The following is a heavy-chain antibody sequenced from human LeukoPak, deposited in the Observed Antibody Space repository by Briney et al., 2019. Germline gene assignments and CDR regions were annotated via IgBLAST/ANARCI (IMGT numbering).Heavy chain of an antibody. D-gene: IGHD6-25*01. J-gene: IGHJ4*02. CDR2: ISAYNGNT. CDR3: ARDRGLSYFDY. V-gene: IGHV1-18*01. Sequence: ASVTVACNASGYNFTSYGISWVRQAPGQGLEWLGWISAYNGNTNYAEKLQGRVTMTTDTSTSTAYMELGSLRSDDTAVYYGARDRGLSYFDYWGQGTLVTVSS. CDR1: GYNFTSYG.